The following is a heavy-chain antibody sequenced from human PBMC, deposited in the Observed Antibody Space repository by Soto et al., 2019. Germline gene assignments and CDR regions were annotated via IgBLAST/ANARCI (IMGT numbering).Heavy chain of an antibody. CDR1: GYTFSSYD. V-gene: IGHV1-8*01. D-gene: IGHD6-13*01. CDR3: TASRWTGAGFDY. Sequence: QVQLVQSGAEVKKPGASVKVSCKTSGYTFSSYDINWVRQASGQGLEWMGWMNPNSGNTGYAQKFQGRVTMTRNTSIRTAYMELNSLRFDDTAVYYCTASRWTGAGFDYWGQGTLVTVSS. CDR2: MNPNSGNT. J-gene: IGHJ4*02.